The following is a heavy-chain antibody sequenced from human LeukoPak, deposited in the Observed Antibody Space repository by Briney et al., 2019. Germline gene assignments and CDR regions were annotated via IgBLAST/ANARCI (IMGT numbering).Heavy chain of an antibody. D-gene: IGHD3-3*01. CDR2: ISGSSDAI. CDR3: ARERYDFWSGYWTGGGNWFDP. Sequence: GGSLRLSCAASGFTFSTYSMSWVRQAPGKGLEWVSYISGSSDAIYYADSVKGRFTISRDNAKNSLYLQMNSLRDEDTAVYYCARERYDFWSGYWTGGGNWFDPWGQGTLVTVSS. CDR1: GFTFSTYS. V-gene: IGHV3-48*02. J-gene: IGHJ5*02.